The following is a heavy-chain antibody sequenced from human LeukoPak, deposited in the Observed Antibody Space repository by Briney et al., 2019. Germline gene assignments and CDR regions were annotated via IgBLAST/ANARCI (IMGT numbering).Heavy chain of an antibody. J-gene: IGHJ1*01. Sequence: GGSLRLSCAASGFTFSSYAMSWVRQAPGKGLEWVSAISGSGGSTYYADSVKGRFTISRDNAKNSLYLQMNSLRAEDTALYYCAKDGGITSVVPFWIQHWGQGTLVTVSS. CDR1: GFTFSSYA. CDR3: AKDGGITSVVPFWIQH. CDR2: ISGSGGST. D-gene: IGHD3-10*01. V-gene: IGHV3-23*01.